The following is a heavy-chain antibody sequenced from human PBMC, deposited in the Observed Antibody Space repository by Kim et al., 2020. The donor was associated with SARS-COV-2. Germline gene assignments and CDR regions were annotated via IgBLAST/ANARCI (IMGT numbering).Heavy chain of an antibody. J-gene: IGHJ4*02. CDR3: ARDIGYCSGGSCYSLGY. Sequence: KGRFTISRDNSKNTLYLQMNSLRAEDTAVYYCARDIGYCSGGSCYSLGYWGQGTLVTVSS. V-gene: IGHV3-30*01. D-gene: IGHD2-15*01.